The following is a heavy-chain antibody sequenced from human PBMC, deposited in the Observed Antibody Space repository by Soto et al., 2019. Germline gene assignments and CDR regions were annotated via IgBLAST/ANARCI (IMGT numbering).Heavy chain of an antibody. J-gene: IGHJ4*02. CDR3: ASDKITGLFDY. CDR2: INHSGRT. Sequence: QVQLQQWGAGLLKPSETLSLTCAVYGGSFSGYYWSWIRQPPGTGLEWIGEINHSGRTNYNPSLKSRVTISVDTSKNQFSLKLTSVTAADTAVYYCASDKITGLFDYWGQGTLVTVSS. V-gene: IGHV4-34*01. CDR1: GGSFSGYY. D-gene: IGHD2-8*02.